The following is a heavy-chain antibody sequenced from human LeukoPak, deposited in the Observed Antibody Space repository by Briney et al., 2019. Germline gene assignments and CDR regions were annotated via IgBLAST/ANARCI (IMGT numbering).Heavy chain of an antibody. CDR1: GFTFSSYG. V-gene: IGHV3-30*03. CDR3: ARRGGVSDY. D-gene: IGHD3-16*01. J-gene: IGHJ4*02. Sequence: PGGSLRLSCAASGFTFSSYGMHWVRQAPGKGLEWVAVISYDGSNKYYADSVKGRFTISRDNAKNSLYLQMNSLRAEDTAVYYCARRGGVSDYWGQGTLVTVSS. CDR2: ISYDGSNK.